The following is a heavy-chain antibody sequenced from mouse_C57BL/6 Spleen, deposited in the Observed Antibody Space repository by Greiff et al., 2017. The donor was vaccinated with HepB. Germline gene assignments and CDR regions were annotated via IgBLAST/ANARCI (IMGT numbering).Heavy chain of an antibody. CDR3: ARYYYGSSHWYFDV. CDR2: IYPGDGDT. D-gene: IGHD1-1*01. J-gene: IGHJ1*03. V-gene: IGHV1-80*01. Sequence: QVHVKQSGAELVKPGASVKISCKASGYAFSSYWMNWVKQRPGKGLEWIGQIYPGDGDTNYNGKFKGKATLTADKSSSTAYMQLSSLTSEDSAVYFCARYYYGSSHWYFDVWGTGTTVTVSS. CDR1: GYAFSSYW.